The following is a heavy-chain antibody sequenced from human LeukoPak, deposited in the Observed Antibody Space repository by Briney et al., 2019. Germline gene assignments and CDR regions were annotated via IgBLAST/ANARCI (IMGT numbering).Heavy chain of an antibody. CDR1: GFTFSNYW. CDR2: ISSSSSYI. D-gene: IGHD3-10*01. J-gene: IGHJ4*02. CDR3: ARGAPMVRGVIMGY. Sequence: GGSLRLSCAASGFTFSNYWMNWVRQAPGKGLEWVSSISSSSSYIYYADSVKGRFTISRDNAKNSLYLQMNSLRAEDTAVYYCARGAPMVRGVIMGYWGQGTLVTVSS. V-gene: IGHV3-21*01.